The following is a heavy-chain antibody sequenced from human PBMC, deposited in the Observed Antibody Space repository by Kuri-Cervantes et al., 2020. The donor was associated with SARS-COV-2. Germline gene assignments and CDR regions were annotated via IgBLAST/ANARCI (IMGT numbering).Heavy chain of an antibody. V-gene: IGHV4-34*01. CDR3: ARITGYTNGYVDY. J-gene: IGHJ4*02. CDR2: INHSGST. D-gene: IGHD5-18*01. Sequence: SETLSLTCAVYGGSFSGYYWSWIRQPPGKGLEWIGEINHSGSTNYNPSLKSRVTISVDTSKNQFSLKLTSVTAADTAVYYRARITGYTNGYVDYWGQGTQVTVSS. CDR1: GGSFSGYY.